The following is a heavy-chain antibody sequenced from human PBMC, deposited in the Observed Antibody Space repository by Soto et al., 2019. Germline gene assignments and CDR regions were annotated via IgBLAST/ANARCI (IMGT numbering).Heavy chain of an antibody. D-gene: IGHD3-10*01. CDR3: ARVVRLVWFAGLSKPSGYFYHLDV. J-gene: IGHJ6*03. CDR2: VYKDDRT. Sequence: SETMSVTCAVAGAYIFSLCWGWIRQHTGKGLEWLGNVYKDDRTNYNPSLRGRISISLDTSKNQISLKLTSVTAADTAVYYCARVVRLVWFAGLSKPSGYFYHLDVWGKGTTVTVS. CDR1: GAYIFSLC. V-gene: IGHV4-59*11.